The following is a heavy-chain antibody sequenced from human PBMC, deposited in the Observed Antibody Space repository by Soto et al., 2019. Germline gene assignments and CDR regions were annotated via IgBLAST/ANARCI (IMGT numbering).Heavy chain of an antibody. CDR1: GYTFTSYY. J-gene: IGHJ6*02. CDR2: MNPNSGNT. CDR3: ASLPWADYYYYGMDV. Sequence: ASVKVSCKASGYTFTSYYINWVRQATGQGLEWMGWMNPNSGNTGYAQKFQGRVTVTRNTSISTAYMELSSLRSEDTAVYYCASLPWADYYYYGMDVWGQGTTVTVSS. D-gene: IGHD7-27*01. V-gene: IGHV1-8*01.